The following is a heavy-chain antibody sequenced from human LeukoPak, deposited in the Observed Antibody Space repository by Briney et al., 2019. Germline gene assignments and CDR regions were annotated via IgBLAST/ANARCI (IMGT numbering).Heavy chain of an antibody. CDR3: AKRTSYYSAATSYFDY. Sequence: GGSLRLSCAASGFTFSSYEMNWVRQAPGKGLEWVSAISGSDGSTYYADSVKGRFTISRDNSKNTLYLQMNSLRAEDTAVYYCAKRTSYYSAATSYFDYWGQGTLVTVSS. V-gene: IGHV3-23*01. CDR1: GFTFSSYE. J-gene: IGHJ4*02. CDR2: ISGSDGST. D-gene: IGHD2-21*01.